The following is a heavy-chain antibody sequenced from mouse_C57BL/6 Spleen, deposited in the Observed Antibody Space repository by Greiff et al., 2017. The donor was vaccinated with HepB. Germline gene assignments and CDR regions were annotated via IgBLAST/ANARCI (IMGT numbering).Heavy chain of an antibody. CDR3: ARRPSDLLRRGYFDV. V-gene: IGHV5-9*01. J-gene: IGHJ1*03. D-gene: IGHD1-1*01. CDR1: GFTFSSYT. CDR2: ISGGGGNT. Sequence: LKESGGGLVKPGGSLKLSCAASGFTFSSYTMSWVRQTPEKRLEWVATISGGGGNTYYPDSVKGRFTISRDNAKNTLYLQMSSLRSEDTALYYCARRPSDLLRRGYFDVWGTGTTVTVSS.